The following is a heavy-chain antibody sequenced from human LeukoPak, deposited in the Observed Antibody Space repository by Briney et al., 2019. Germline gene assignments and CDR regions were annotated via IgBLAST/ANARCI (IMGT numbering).Heavy chain of an antibody. Sequence: GGSLRLSCAASGFTFSTYEMNWVRQAPGKGLECVSYISNSGNTIYYAYSVKGRSTISRDNANNSLYLQMNSLRAEDTALYSCARGNWFDPWGQGTLVTVSS. J-gene: IGHJ5*02. CDR3: ARGNWFDP. V-gene: IGHV3-48*03. CDR2: ISNSGNTI. CDR1: GFTFSTYE.